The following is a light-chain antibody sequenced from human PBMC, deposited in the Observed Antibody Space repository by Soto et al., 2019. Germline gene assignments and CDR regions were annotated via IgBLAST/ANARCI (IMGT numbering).Light chain of an antibody. CDR3: QSSDSSLRCWV. CDR1: SSNIGAGYD. J-gene: IGLJ3*02. CDR2: GNT. V-gene: IGLV1-40*01. Sequence: QSVLTQPPSVSGAPGQRVTISCTGSSSNIGAGYDVHWYQQLPGTAPKLLIYGNTNRPSGVPDRFSASKSGTSASLAITGLQAEDEADYYCQSSDSSLRCWVFGGGTKLTVL.